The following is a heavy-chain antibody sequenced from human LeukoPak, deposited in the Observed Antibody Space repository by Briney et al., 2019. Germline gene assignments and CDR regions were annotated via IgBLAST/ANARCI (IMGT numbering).Heavy chain of an antibody. V-gene: IGHV3-7*01. Sequence: GGSLRLSCVASGFRFSDHWMNWFRQAPGKGLEWVATIKTDGSEQYYVDSVKGRFTISRDNARDSVYLQINSLRAEDTALYYCARDVSWLQSDYWGQGTLVTVSS. CDR2: IKTDGSEQ. CDR3: ARDVSWLQSDY. CDR1: GFRFSDHW. J-gene: IGHJ4*02. D-gene: IGHD5-24*01.